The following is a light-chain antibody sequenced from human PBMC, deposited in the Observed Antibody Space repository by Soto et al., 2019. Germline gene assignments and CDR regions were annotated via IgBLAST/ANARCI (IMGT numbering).Light chain of an antibody. J-gene: IGKJ3*01. CDR2: AAS. Sequence: DIQMTQSPSSLSASVGDRVIITCRASQGIRNYLVWYQQKPGTVPKLLIYAASTLQSGVPSRFSGSGSGTDFTLTINSLQPEDVATYYCQRYNSAPFSFGPGTKVDIK. CDR3: QRYNSAPFS. V-gene: IGKV1-27*01. CDR1: QGIRNY.